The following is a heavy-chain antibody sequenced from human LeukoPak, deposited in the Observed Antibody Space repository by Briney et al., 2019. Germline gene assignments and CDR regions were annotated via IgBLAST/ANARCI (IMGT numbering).Heavy chain of an antibody. D-gene: IGHD6-13*01. Sequence: PALVXXXQTXTLXCTFSGFSLSTGGMCVSWIRQPPGKALEWLALIDWDDDKYYSTSLKTRLTISKDTSKNQVVLTMPNMDPVDTATYYCARARIAAAGHFDYWGQGTLVTVSS. CDR2: IDWDDDK. CDR3: ARARIAAAGHFDY. CDR1: GFSLSTGGMC. V-gene: IGHV2-70*01. J-gene: IGHJ4*02.